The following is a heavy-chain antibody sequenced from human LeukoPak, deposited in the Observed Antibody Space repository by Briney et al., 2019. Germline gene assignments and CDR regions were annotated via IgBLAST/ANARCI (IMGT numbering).Heavy chain of an antibody. J-gene: IGHJ4*02. CDR2: IYTSGST. Sequence: SETLSLTCTVSGGSISSGSYYWSWIRQPAGKGLEWIGRIYTSGSTNYNPSLKSRVTTSVDTSKNQFSLKLSSVTAADTAVYYCARRREGSSWVDYWGQGTLVTVSS. D-gene: IGHD6-13*01. CDR1: GGSISSGSYY. CDR3: ARRREGSSWVDY. V-gene: IGHV4-61*02.